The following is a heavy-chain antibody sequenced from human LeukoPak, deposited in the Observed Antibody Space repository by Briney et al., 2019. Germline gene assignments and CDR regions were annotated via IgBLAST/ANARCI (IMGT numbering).Heavy chain of an antibody. V-gene: IGHV1-2*02. D-gene: IGHD5-24*01. J-gene: IGHJ5*02. CDR3: AREPVGIESCFDP. CDR1: GYTFSDYY. Sequence: GASVKVSCKTSGYTFSDYYIHWVRQAPGQGLEWMGWMHPNSGGTSYAQKFQGRVTMTRDTSISTAYMELSRLRSDDTAVYYCAREPVGIESCFDPWGQGTLVTVSS. CDR2: MHPNSGGT.